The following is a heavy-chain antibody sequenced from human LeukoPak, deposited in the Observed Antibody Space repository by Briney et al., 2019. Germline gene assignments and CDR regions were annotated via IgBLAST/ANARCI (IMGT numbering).Heavy chain of an antibody. V-gene: IGHV3-21*01. CDR1: GFTFSSYS. D-gene: IGHD3-16*01. J-gene: IGHJ4*02. Sequence: GGSLRLSCVASGFTFSSYSMNWVRQAPGKGLEWVSSISSSSSYIYYADSVKGRFTISRDNAKNSLYLQMNSLRAEDTAVYYCARDVTLGNFDYWGQGILVIVSS. CDR2: ISSSSSYI. CDR3: ARDVTLGNFDY.